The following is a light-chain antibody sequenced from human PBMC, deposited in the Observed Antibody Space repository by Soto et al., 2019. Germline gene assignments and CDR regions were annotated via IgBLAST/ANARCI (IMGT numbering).Light chain of an antibody. V-gene: IGLV2-14*01. CDR2: DVS. CDR3: SSFTSSITYV. CDR1: SSDVGGYNS. Sequence: QSVLTQPASVSGSPGQSITISCTGTSSDVGGYNSVSWYQHHPGKAPKLMIYDVSTRPSGVSNRFSGSKSVNTASLTISGRQPEDDADYYCSSFTSSITYVFGTGTKVTVL. J-gene: IGLJ1*01.